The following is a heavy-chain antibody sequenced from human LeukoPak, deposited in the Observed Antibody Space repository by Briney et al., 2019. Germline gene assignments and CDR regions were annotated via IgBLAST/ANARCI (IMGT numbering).Heavy chain of an antibody. CDR3: ARNTSGFKLGDAFDI. CDR1: GFTFSSYA. CDR2: ISGSAYST. V-gene: IGHV3-23*01. J-gene: IGHJ3*02. D-gene: IGHD3-22*01. Sequence: PGGSLRLSCAASGFTFSSYAMTWVRQAPGKGLEWISAISGSAYSTSYADSVKGRFTISRDNYKNTLYLQMNSLRAEDTAIYYCARNTSGFKLGDAFDIWGQGTMVTVSS.